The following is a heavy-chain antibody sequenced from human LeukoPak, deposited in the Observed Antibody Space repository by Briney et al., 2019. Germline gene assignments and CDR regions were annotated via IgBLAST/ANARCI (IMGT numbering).Heavy chain of an antibody. CDR3: ARRQVLRGSSRAFHY. CDR1: GYIFSSYW. J-gene: IGHJ4*02. CDR2: IYPGDSDT. V-gene: IGHV5-51*01. Sequence: GASLQISCKGSGYIFSSYWIGWVRQMPGKSLEWMGIIYPGDSDTRYTLYFQGQVTISADKTLSSAYLQWSSLQASDTAMYYCARRQVLRGSSRAFHYWRQETRVSVSS. D-gene: IGHD6-13*01.